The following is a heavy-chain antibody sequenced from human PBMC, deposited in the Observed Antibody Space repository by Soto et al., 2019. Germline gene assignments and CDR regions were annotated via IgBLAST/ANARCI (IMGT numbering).Heavy chain of an antibody. CDR1: GFTFSSYG. J-gene: IGHJ6*03. D-gene: IGHD2-2*01. V-gene: IGHV3-33*01. CDR3: ARVGMIVSCAQSYYYYYMEV. Sequence: PGGSLRLSCAASGFTFSSYGMHWVRQAPGKGLEWVAVIWYDGSNKYYADSVKGRFTISRDNSKNTLYLQMNSLRAEDTAVYYCARVGMIVSCAQSYYYYYMEVWGKVTTVT. CDR2: IWYDGSNK.